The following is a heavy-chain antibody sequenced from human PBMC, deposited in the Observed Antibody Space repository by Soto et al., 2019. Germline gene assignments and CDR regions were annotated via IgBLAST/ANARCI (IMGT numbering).Heavy chain of an antibody. CDR2: TGSGTGPG. D-gene: IGHD2-15*01. CDR3: ARRDSGGFYRYFDS. Sequence: QVQLVQSGAEVKKPGSSVKVSCKASGGTFSTNPISWARQAPGQGLEWMGGTGSGTGPGNHAQKFRGRLTITVDKSTSTVYMELSSLSSEDTAVYYCARRDSGGFYRYFDSWGQGTLVTVSS. CDR1: GGTFSTNP. V-gene: IGHV1-69*06. J-gene: IGHJ4*02.